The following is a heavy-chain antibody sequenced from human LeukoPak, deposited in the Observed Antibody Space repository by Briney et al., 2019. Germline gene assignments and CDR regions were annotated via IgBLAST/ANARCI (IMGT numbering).Heavy chain of an antibody. D-gene: IGHD1-26*01. J-gene: IGHJ4*02. CDR3: ARDPGSYYTGGYDY. CDR2: ISAYNGNT. Sequence: GASVKVSCKASGYTFTSYGISWVRQAPGQGLEWMGWISAYNGNTSYAQKLQGRVTMTTDTSTSTAYMELRSLRSDDTAVYYCARDPGSYYTGGYDYWGQGTLVTVSS. V-gene: IGHV1-18*01. CDR1: GYTFTSYG.